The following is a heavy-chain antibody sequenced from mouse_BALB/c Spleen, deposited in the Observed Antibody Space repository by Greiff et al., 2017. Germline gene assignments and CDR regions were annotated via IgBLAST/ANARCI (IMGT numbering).Heavy chain of an antibody. D-gene: IGHD1-1*01. CDR2: IDPANGNT. Sequence: VQLQQSGAELVKPGASVKLSCTASGFNIKDTYMHWVKQRPEQGLEWIGRIDPANGNTKYDPKFQGKATITADTSSNTAYLQLSSLTSEDTAVYYCARDPYYDGSSYAYFDVGGAGTTVTVSS. V-gene: IGHV14-3*02. CDR3: ARDPYYDGSSYAYFDV. CDR1: GFNIKDTY. J-gene: IGHJ1*01.